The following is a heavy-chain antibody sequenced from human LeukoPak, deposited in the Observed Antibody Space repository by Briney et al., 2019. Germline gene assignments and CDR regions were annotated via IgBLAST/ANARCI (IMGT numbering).Heavy chain of an antibody. CDR3: ARDAITMVRGNYYYMDV. J-gene: IGHJ6*03. D-gene: IGHD3-10*01. Sequence: SVKVSCKASGGTFSSYAISWVRQAPGQGLEWMGGIIPIFGTANYAQKFQGRVTITADESTSTAYMEPSSPRSEDTAVYYCARDAITMVRGNYYYMDVWGKGTTVTVSS. CDR2: IIPIFGTA. V-gene: IGHV1-69*13. CDR1: GGTFSSYA.